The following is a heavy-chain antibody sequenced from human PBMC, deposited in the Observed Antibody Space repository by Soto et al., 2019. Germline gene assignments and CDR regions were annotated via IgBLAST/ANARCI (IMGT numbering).Heavy chain of an antibody. V-gene: IGHV4-4*02. Sequence: SYTLSLTCALSRGSISSSNWCSWVRQPPGKGLEWIGEIYHSGSTNYNPSLKSRVTISVDKSKNQFSLKLSSVTAADTAVYYCARDFIAAAGTVYYYGMDVWGQGTTVTVSS. CDR1: RGSISSSNW. J-gene: IGHJ6*02. CDR2: IYHSGST. D-gene: IGHD6-13*01. CDR3: ARDFIAAAGTVYYYGMDV.